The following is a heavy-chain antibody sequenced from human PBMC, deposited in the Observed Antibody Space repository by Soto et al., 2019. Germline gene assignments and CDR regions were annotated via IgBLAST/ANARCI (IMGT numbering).Heavy chain of an antibody. CDR3: ARMGYCSGGSGYSWEQNWFDP. Sequence: SETLSLTCTVSGGSISSSSYYWGWIRQPPGKGLEWIGSIYYSGSTYYNPSLKSRVTISVDTSKNQFSLKLSSVTAADTAVYYCARMGYCSGGSGYSWEQNWFDPWGQGTLVTVSS. CDR2: IYYSGST. CDR1: GGSISSSSYY. V-gene: IGHV4-39*01. D-gene: IGHD2-15*01. J-gene: IGHJ5*02.